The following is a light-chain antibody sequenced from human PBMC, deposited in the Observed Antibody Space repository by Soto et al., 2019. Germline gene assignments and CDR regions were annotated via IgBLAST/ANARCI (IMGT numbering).Light chain of an antibody. CDR3: QQYNSYWT. Sequence: DIQMTQSPSTLSASVGDRVTITCRASQSISSWLAWYQQKPGKAPKLLIYKASSLESGVPSRFSGSGSGTEFTLTIRSLQPYDFSTYYCQQYNSYWTFGQGNQVEIK. J-gene: IGKJ1*01. CDR2: KAS. V-gene: IGKV1-5*03. CDR1: QSISSW.